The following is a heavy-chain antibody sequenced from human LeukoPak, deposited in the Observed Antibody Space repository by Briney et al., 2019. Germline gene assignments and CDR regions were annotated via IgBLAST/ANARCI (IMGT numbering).Heavy chain of an antibody. D-gene: IGHD3-22*01. CDR2: IRSSGGTT. V-gene: IGHV3-11*04. J-gene: IGHJ6*03. CDR3: ERMPYYHDDVGPPRPDSCYYMDV. CDR1: GFRFNDYY. Sequence: GGSLRLSCTASGFRFNDYYMTWIRQAPGKGLEWISYIRSSGGTTSLADSVRGRFSISRDNAKDTLYLQLNTLTAEDSAVYYCERMPYYHDDVGPPRPDSCYYMDVWGKGTTVTVS.